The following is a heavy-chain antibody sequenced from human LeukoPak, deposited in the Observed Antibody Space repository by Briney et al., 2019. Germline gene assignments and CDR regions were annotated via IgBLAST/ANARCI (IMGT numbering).Heavy chain of an antibody. CDR2: IHYSGST. Sequence: SETLSLTCTVSGGSISRYYWSWIRQPPGKGLEWIGYIHYSGSTNYNPSLKSRVTISVDTSKNQFSLKLSSVTAADTAVYYCARSVYSSYFDYWGQGTLVTVSS. J-gene: IGHJ4*02. CDR3: ARSVYSSYFDY. D-gene: IGHD6-13*01. V-gene: IGHV4-59*08. CDR1: GGSISRYY.